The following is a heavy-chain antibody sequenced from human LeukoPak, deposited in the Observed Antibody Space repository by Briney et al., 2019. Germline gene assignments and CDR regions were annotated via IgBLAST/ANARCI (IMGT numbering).Heavy chain of an antibody. CDR1: GFTFGYYA. CDR3: AREGTARDAFDI. Sequence: GGSLRLSCAASGFTFGYYAMHWVRQAPGKGLEWVAFISSDGSDKYYADSMKGRFTISRDSSKNTLYLQMTSLRGEDTAMYYCAREGTARDAFDIWGQGTMVTVSS. V-gene: IGHV3-30-3*01. CDR2: ISSDGSDK. J-gene: IGHJ3*02. D-gene: IGHD2-21*02.